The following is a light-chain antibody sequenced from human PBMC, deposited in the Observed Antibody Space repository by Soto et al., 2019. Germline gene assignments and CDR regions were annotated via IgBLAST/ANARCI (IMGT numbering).Light chain of an antibody. J-gene: IGKJ5*01. CDR3: QQYGSSPIT. Sequence: IVFTQSPGTLYLYAGERATLSCRASQSFSSNYLGWYQQKHGKAPRLLIYGASTRDTGVPDRFSGGGSGTDCTLPISRLETEDVEVYYCQQYGSSPITFGQGTRLEIK. CDR1: QSFSSNY. V-gene: IGKV3-20*01. CDR2: GAS.